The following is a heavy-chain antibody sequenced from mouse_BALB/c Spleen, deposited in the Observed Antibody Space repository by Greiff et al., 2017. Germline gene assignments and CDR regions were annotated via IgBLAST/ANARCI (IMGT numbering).Heavy chain of an antibody. J-gene: IGHJ3*01. V-gene: IGHV3-2*02. CDR1: GYSITSDYA. Sequence: EVQLQESGPGLVKPSQSLSLTCTVTGYSITSDYAWNWIRQFPGNKLEWMGYISYSGSTSYNPSLKSRISITRDTSKNQFFLQLNSVTTEDTATYYCAGYDYDWFAYWGQGTLVTVSA. CDR2: ISYSGST. CDR3: AGYDYDWFAY. D-gene: IGHD2-4*01.